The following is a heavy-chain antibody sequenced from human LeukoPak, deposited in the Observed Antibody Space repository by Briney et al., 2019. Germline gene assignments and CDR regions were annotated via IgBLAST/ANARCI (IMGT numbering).Heavy chain of an antibody. J-gene: IGHJ4*02. Sequence: SETLSLTCTVSGGSISSYYWSWIRQPPGKGLEWIGYIYYSGSTKYNPSLKSRVTISVDTSKNQFSLKLSSVTAADTAVYYCARHDKYSSSWSTPYFDYWGQGTLVTVSS. CDR2: IYYSGST. CDR1: GGSISSYY. V-gene: IGHV4-59*08. D-gene: IGHD6-13*01. CDR3: ARHDKYSSSWSTPYFDY.